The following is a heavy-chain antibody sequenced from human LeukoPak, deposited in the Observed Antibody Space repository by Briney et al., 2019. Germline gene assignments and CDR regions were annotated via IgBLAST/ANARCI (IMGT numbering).Heavy chain of an antibody. J-gene: IGHJ4*02. Sequence: GGSLRLSCEASGFTFDTYGMHWVRQAPGKGLEWVTFIRFDGSNKNIANSVRGRFTISRDNSKNTLYLQMNSLRPEDTAVYYCAKDLSPIAVAGTGDYWGQGTLVTVSS. D-gene: IGHD6-19*01. CDR2: IRFDGSNK. CDR1: GFTFDTYG. CDR3: AKDLSPIAVAGTGDY. V-gene: IGHV3-30*02.